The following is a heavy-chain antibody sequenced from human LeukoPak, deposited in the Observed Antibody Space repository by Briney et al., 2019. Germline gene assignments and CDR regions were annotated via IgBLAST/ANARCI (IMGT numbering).Heavy chain of an antibody. D-gene: IGHD2-2*01. CDR3: ARDGTSTDDY. Sequence: ASVKVSCKTSGYTFSNFGINWVRQAPGQGLEWMGWISGNNDNPNYGQKFQGRFTVTTDSSTSTAYMELRNLRFDDTAVYYCARDGTSTDDYWGQGTLVTVSA. CDR1: GYTFSNFG. J-gene: IGHJ4*02. CDR2: ISGNNDNP. V-gene: IGHV1-18*01.